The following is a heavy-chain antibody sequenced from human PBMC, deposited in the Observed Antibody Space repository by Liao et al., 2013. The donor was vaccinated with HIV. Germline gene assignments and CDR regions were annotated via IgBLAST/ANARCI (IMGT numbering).Heavy chain of an antibody. J-gene: IGHJ4*02. CDR2: LYTSGTI. CDR1: GGSIRTYY. CDR3: AGETCSSTNCWGAPDY. D-gene: IGHD2-2*01. Sequence: QVQLQESGPGLVKPSETLSLTCTVSGGSIRTYYSWLRQPAGKGLEWIGHLYTSGTINYNPSLKSRVTMSVDTSKNQFSLKLTSVTAADTALYYCAGETCSSTNCWGAPDYWGQGALVTVSS. V-gene: IGHV4-4*07.